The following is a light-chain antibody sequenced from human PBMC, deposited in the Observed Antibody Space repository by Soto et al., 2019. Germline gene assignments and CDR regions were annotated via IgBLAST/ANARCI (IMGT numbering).Light chain of an antibody. CDR2: DAS. CDR1: QSVSSY. J-gene: IGKJ4*02. Sequence: EIVLPQSPATLSSPPGERTTLSCRASQSVSSYFAWYQQKPGQAPRLLIHDASNRATGIPDRFSGSGSGTDFTLTITSLEPEDFAVEDCQQRCNWPLTFGGGIRVVSK. V-gene: IGKV3-11*01. CDR3: QQRCNWPLT.